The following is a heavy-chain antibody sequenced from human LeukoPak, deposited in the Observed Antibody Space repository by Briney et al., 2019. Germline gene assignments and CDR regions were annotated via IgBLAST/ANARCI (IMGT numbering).Heavy chain of an antibody. D-gene: IGHD2-15*01. CDR2: ISSSSSYI. CDR1: GFTFSSYS. Sequence: GGSLRLSCAASGFTFSSYSMDWVRQAPGKGLEWVSSISSSSSYIYYADSVKGRFTISRDNAKNSLYLQMNSLRAEDTAVYYCARGYCSGGSCYSRYYFDYWGQGTLVTVSS. J-gene: IGHJ4*02. V-gene: IGHV3-21*01. CDR3: ARGYCSGGSCYSRYYFDY.